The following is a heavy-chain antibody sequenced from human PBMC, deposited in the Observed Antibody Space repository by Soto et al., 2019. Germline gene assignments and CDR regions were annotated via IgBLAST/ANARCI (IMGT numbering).Heavy chain of an antibody. CDR1: GYSFTSYA. CDR3: ARGVENIVVVLDVFGYYGMDV. CDR2: INAGNGNT. V-gene: IGHV1-3*01. D-gene: IGHD2-2*01. J-gene: IGHJ6*02. Sequence: ASVKVSCKASGYSFTSYAIYWVRQAPGQRLEWMGWINAGNGNTKYSQKLQGRVTFAGDTSASTAHMELSSLRSEDTAVYFCARGVENIVVVLDVFGYYGMDVWGQGTTVTVSS.